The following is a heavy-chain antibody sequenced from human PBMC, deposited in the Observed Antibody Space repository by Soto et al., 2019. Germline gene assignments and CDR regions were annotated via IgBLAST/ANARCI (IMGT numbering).Heavy chain of an antibody. V-gene: IGHV1-8*01. CDR3: AGERGLWSGYSTVNWFDP. J-gene: IGHJ5*02. Sequence: QVQLVQSGAEVKKPGASVKVSCKASGYTFTSYDINWVRQATGQGREWLGWMNPKSGNTGYAQKFQGRVTMTRNTSISTAYMELSSLRTEDTAVYYCAGERGLWSGYSTVNWFDPWGQGTLVTVSS. CDR1: GYTFTSYD. D-gene: IGHD3-3*01. CDR2: MNPKSGNT.